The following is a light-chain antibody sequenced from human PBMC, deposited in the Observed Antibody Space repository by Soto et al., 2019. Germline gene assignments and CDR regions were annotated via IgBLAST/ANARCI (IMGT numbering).Light chain of an antibody. CDR1: QSVSSN. Sequence: ERVTTGSPVTLSGAQGESGPLSCRASQSVSSNLAWYQKKTGQAPSILIYGAFTRATGIPARFSGTGSGTEFNLTISRLQSEDFALYDGQQYNDWTLAFGQGTKGDIK. CDR2: GAF. CDR3: QQYNDWTLA. J-gene: IGKJ1*01. V-gene: IGKV3-15*01.